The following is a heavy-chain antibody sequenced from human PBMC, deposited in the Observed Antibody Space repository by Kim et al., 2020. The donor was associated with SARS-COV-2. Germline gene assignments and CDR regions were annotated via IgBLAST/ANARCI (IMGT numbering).Heavy chain of an antibody. CDR3: ARLTIVADAFDI. D-gene: IGHD3-22*01. Sequence: SETLSLTCTVSGGSISSSSYYWGWIRQPPGKGLEWIGSIYYSGSTYYNPSLKSRVTISVDTSKNQFSLKLSSVTAADTAVYYCARLTIVADAFDIWGQGTMVTVSS. CDR1: GGSISSSSYY. V-gene: IGHV4-39*01. J-gene: IGHJ3*02. CDR2: IYYSGST.